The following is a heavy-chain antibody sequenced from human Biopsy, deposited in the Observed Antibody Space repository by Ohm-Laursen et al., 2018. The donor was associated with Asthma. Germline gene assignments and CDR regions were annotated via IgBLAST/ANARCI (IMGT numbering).Heavy chain of an antibody. V-gene: IGHV1-69*01. D-gene: IGHD3-10*01. CDR3: ARHPYVDGSDNYYYRGNDYYLGMDV. CDR1: GYTVTRYA. CDR2: TIPIFGTA. Sequence: GSSVKVSCKASGYTVTRYAINWVRQAPGQGLEWMGGTIPIFGTANYAQKFQGRVTITADESTSTAYMELSSLRSEDTAVYYCARHPYVDGSDNYYYRGNDYYLGMDVWGQGTTVTVSS. J-gene: IGHJ6*02.